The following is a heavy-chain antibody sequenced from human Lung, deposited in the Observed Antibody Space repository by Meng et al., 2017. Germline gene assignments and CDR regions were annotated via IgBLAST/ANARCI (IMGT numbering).Heavy chain of an antibody. CDR3: ARGRYSSSSAVVDY. CDR1: GFTFSSYG. Sequence: QVQLVESGGGVGQPGRSLRLSCAASGFTFSSYGMHWVRQAPGKGLEWVAVIWCDGSNKYYADSVKGRFTISRDNSKNTLYLQMNSLRAEDTAVYYCARGRYSSSSAVVDYWGQGTLVTVSP. V-gene: IGHV3-33*01. CDR2: IWCDGSNK. D-gene: IGHD6-13*01. J-gene: IGHJ4*02.